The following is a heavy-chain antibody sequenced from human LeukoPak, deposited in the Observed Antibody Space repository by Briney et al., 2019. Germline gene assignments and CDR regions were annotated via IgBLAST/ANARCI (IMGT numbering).Heavy chain of an antibody. CDR2: IIPTFGTA. Sequence: GASVKVSCKPSGGTFSSYAISWVRQAPGQGLEWTGGIIPTFGTANYAQKFQGRVTITADESTSTAYMELSSLRSEDTAVYYCARDQGDRRYCSSTSCYDYFDYWGQGTLVTVSS. CDR3: ARDQGDRRYCSSTSCYDYFDY. V-gene: IGHV1-69*13. D-gene: IGHD2-2*01. J-gene: IGHJ4*02. CDR1: GGTFSSYA.